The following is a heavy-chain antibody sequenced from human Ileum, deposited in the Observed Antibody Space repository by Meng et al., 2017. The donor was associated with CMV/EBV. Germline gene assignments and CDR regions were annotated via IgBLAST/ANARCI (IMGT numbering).Heavy chain of an antibody. CDR3: AREGLGYYYASAWFDP. CDR1: GYTFTRYD. D-gene: IGHD3-10*01. Sequence: GYTFTRYDINWGRQVTGQGLEWMGWMNPNSGNTGDAQKFQGRVTMTRNTSISTAYMELSSLRSEDTAVYYCAREGLGYYYASAWFDPWGQGTLVTVSS. V-gene: IGHV1-8*01. CDR2: MNPNSGNT. J-gene: IGHJ5*02.